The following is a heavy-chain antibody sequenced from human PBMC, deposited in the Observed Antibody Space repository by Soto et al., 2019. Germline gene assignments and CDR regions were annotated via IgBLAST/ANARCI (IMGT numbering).Heavy chain of an antibody. CDR1: GYTLTELS. CDR2: FDPEDGET. CDR3: ATGRPSYRREFWGCLDP. Sequence: GASEKVSCKVSGYTLTELSMHWVRQAPGKGLEWMGGFDPEDGETIYAQKFQGRVTMTEDTSTDTAYMELSSLRCEDTAVYDSATGRPSYRREFWGCLDPWGQGTLVTVSS. J-gene: IGHJ5*02. D-gene: IGHD5-12*01. V-gene: IGHV1-24*01.